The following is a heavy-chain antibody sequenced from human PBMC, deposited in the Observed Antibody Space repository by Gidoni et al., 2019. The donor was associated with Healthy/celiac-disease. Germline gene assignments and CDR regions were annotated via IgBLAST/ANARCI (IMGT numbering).Heavy chain of an antibody. D-gene: IGHD4-17*01. V-gene: IGHV3-30*18. J-gene: IGHJ6*02. CDR2: ISYDGSNK. Sequence: QVQLVESGGGVVQPGRSLRLSCAASGFTFSSSGMHWVRQAPGKGLEWVAVISYDGSNKYYADSVKGRFTISRDNSKNTLYLQMNSLRAEDTAVYYCAKEYKVFDYGDYHYYYGMDVWGQGTTVTVSS. CDR3: AKEYKVFDYGDYHYYYGMDV. CDR1: GFTFSSSG.